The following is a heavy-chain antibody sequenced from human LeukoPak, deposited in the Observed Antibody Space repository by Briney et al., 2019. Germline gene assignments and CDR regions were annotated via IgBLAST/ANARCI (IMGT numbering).Heavy chain of an antibody. CDR3: ARGYSSSWYFNWFDP. Sequence: PSETLSLTCTVSGYSISSGYYWAWIRQPPGKGLGWIGNIYHSGSTYYNPSLKSRVTISVDTSKNQFSLKLSSVTAVDTALYYCARGYSSSWYFNWFDPWGQGTLVTVSS. CDR1: GYSISSGYY. CDR2: IYHSGST. J-gene: IGHJ5*02. V-gene: IGHV4-38-2*02. D-gene: IGHD6-13*01.